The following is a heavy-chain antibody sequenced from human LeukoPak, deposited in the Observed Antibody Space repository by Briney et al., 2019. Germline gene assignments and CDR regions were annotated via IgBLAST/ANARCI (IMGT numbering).Heavy chain of an antibody. Sequence: SVTVSCKASGGTFSSYAISWVRPAPGQGLEWMGGIIPIFGTANYAQKFQGRVTITADKSTSTAYMELSSLGSEDTAVYYCARDLDRYSSDWGQGTLVTVSS. D-gene: IGHD6-25*01. CDR3: ARDLDRYSSD. V-gene: IGHV1-69*06. CDR1: GGTFSSYA. J-gene: IGHJ4*02. CDR2: IIPIFGTA.